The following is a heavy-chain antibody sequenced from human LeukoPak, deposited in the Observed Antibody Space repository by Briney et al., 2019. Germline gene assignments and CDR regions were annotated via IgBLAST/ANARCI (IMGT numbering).Heavy chain of an antibody. CDR1: GFTFSSYA. CDR3: ARSTYYYDSSGYYPFDY. V-gene: IGHV3-64*01. J-gene: IGHJ4*02. CDR2: ISSNGGST. D-gene: IGHD3-22*01. Sequence: GGSLRLSCAASGFTFSSYAMHWVRQAPGKGLEYVSAISSNGGSTYYANSVKGRFTISRDNSKNTLYLQMGSLRAEDMAVYYCARSTYYYDSSGYYPFDYWGQGTLVTVSS.